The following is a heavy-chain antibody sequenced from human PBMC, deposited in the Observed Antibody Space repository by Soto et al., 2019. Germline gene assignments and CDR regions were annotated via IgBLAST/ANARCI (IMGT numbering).Heavy chain of an antibody. Sequence: PSETLSLTCTVSGGSISSYYWSWIRQPPGKGLEWIGYIYYSGSTNYNPSLKSRVTISVDTSKNQFSLRLSSVTAADTAVYYCARLSSGYWGQGTLVTVSS. J-gene: IGHJ4*02. V-gene: IGHV4-59*08. CDR3: ARLSSGY. CDR2: IYYSGST. CDR1: GGSISSYY.